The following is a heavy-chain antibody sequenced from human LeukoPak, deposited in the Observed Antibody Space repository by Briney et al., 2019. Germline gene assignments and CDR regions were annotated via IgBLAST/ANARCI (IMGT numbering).Heavy chain of an antibody. CDR2: ISGYNGNT. Sequence: GASVKVSCKASGYTFTSYGISWVRQAPGQGLEWMGWISGYNGNTNYAEKFQGRVTMTTDTSTRTAYMDLRSLRSEDTAVYYCASRLRPDNHWFDPWGQGTLVTVSS. V-gene: IGHV1-18*01. CDR3: ASRLRPDNHWFDP. J-gene: IGHJ5*02. D-gene: IGHD1-1*01. CDR1: GYTFTSYG.